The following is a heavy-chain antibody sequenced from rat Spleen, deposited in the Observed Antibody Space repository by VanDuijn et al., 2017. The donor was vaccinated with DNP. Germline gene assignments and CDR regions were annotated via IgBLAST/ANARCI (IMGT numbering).Heavy chain of an antibody. J-gene: IGHJ2*01. V-gene: IGHV5-22*01. CDR3: ARHPLYGGYMYVDS. CDR1: GFSLSDYY. Sequence: EVQLVESGGGLVQPGGSLRLSCSASGFSLSDYYMAWVRQAPAKGLEWVAYISYDGGPSYYGDSGKGRFTISRDNGKNYLYLHMDSMKSEDTATYYCARHPLYGGYMYVDSWGQGVMVTVSS. D-gene: IGHD1-11*01. CDR2: ISYDGGPS.